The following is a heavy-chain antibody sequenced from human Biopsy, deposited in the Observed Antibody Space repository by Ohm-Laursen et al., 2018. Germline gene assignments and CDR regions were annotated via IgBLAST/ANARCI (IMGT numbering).Heavy chain of an antibody. J-gene: IGHJ3*02. CDR3: AGDLPYYENSGYGAFDM. Sequence: SDTLSLTCTVSGGFISTYYWYWIRQPAGKALEWIGRIYNTGSTNYNPSLQSRVTMSVDTSKNQFSLKMSSVTAADTAVYYCAGDLPYYENSGYGAFDMWGKGTMVTVSS. V-gene: IGHV4-4*07. D-gene: IGHD3-22*01. CDR1: GGFISTYY. CDR2: IYNTGST.